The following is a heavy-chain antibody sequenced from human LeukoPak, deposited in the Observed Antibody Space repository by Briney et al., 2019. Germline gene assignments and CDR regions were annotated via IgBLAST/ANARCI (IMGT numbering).Heavy chain of an antibody. CDR1: GYTFTSYG. J-gene: IGHJ4*02. CDR2: ISAYNGNT. D-gene: IGHD5-18*01. V-gene: IGHV1-18*01. Sequence: ASVKVSCKASGYTFTSYGISWVRQAPGQGLEWMGWISAYNGNTNYAQKLQGRVTMTTDTSTSTAYMELRSLRSDDTAVYYCAREDSGYSYGLFDYWGQGTLVTVSS. CDR3: AREDSGYSYGLFDY.